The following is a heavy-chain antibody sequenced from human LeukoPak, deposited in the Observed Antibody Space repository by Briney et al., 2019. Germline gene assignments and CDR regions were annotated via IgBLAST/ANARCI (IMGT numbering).Heavy chain of an antibody. V-gene: IGHV1-69*04. Sequence: SVKVSCKASGGTFSSYAISWVRQAPGQWLEWMGRIIPILGIANYAQKFQGRVTITADKSTSTAYMELSSLRSEDTAVYYCARDRGWLQSIPDYWGQGTLVTVSS. CDR2: IIPILGIA. J-gene: IGHJ4*02. D-gene: IGHD5-24*01. CDR1: GGTFSSYA. CDR3: ARDRGWLQSIPDY.